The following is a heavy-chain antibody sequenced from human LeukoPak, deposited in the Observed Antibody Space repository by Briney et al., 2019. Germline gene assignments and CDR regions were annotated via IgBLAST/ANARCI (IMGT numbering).Heavy chain of an antibody. V-gene: IGHV3-23*01. D-gene: IGHD1-14*01. Sequence: GGSLRLSCEASAFIFSGHWLNWVRQAPGKGLEWVSTISGSGGSTYYAGSVKGRFTISRDNSKNTLYLQMNSLRAEDTAVYYCAKLHNLNSDYWGQGTLVTVSS. CDR1: AFIFSGHW. CDR2: ISGSGGST. CDR3: AKLHNLNSDY. J-gene: IGHJ4*02.